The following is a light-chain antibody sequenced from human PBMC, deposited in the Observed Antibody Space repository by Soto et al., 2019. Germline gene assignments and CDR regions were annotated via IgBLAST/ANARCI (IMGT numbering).Light chain of an antibody. CDR3: SSYTSSSTL. CDR1: SSDVGGYNY. CDR2: DVS. J-gene: IGLJ2*01. Sequence: QSALTQPASVSGSPGQSITISCTGTSSDVGGYNYVSWYQQHPGKAPKLMIYDVSNRPSGVSKRFSGSKSGNTASLTISGLQAEDEADYYCSSYTSSSTLFGEGTHLTVL. V-gene: IGLV2-14*01.